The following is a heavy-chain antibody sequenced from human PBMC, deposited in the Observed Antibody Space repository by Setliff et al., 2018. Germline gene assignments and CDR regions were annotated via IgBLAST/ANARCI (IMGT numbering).Heavy chain of an antibody. V-gene: IGHV3-23*01. Sequence: GGSLRLSCAASGFTLNNYAMSWVRQAPGKGLEWVSIISASGGTTYYADSVKGRFTISSDNSKNTLYLQMNSLRAEDTARYYCAKGKGPVTTPWLYYYYFYMDVWGKGTTVTVSS. CDR1: GFTLNNYA. CDR2: ISASGGTT. CDR3: AKGKGPVTTPWLYYYYFYMDV. J-gene: IGHJ6*03. D-gene: IGHD4-17*01.